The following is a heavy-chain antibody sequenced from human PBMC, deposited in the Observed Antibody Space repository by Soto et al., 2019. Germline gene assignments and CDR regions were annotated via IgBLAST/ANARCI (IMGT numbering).Heavy chain of an antibody. D-gene: IGHD2-15*01. CDR2: IIPIFGTA. CDR3: ARVRDIVVGVAATYFRH. J-gene: IGHJ1*01. V-gene: IGHV1-69*13. CDR1: GGTFSSYA. Sequence: SVKVSCKASGGTFSSYAISWVRQAPGQGLEWMGGIIPIFGTANYAQKFQGRVTITADESTSTAYMELSSLRSEDTAVYYCARVRDIVVGVAATYFRHWGQGTLVTVSS.